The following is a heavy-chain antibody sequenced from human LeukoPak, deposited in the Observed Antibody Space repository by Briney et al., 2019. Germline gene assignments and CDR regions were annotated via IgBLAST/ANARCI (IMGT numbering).Heavy chain of an antibody. D-gene: IGHD6-19*01. Sequence: GGSLRPSCAASGFTFSSYGMHWVRQAPGKGLEWVAVISYDGSNKYYADSVKGRFTISRDNSKNTLYLQMNSLRAEDTAVYYCAKDLGGSGWYYFDYWGQGTLVTVSS. CDR2: ISYDGSNK. CDR1: GFTFSSYG. CDR3: AKDLGGSGWYYFDY. V-gene: IGHV3-30*18. J-gene: IGHJ4*02.